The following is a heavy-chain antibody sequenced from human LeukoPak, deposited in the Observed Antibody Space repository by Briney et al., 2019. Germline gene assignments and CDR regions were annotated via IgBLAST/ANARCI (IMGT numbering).Heavy chain of an antibody. CDR3: ARDDPSSGWYGNWFDP. CDR1: GGSISSGDYY. J-gene: IGHJ5*02. CDR2: IYYSGST. V-gene: IGHV4-61*08. Sequence: PSQTLSLTCTVSGGSISSGDYYWSWIRQPPGKGLEWIGYIYYSGSTNYNPSLKSRVTISVDTSKNQFSLKLSSVTAADTAVYYCARDDPSSGWYGNWFDPWGQGTLVTVSS. D-gene: IGHD6-19*01.